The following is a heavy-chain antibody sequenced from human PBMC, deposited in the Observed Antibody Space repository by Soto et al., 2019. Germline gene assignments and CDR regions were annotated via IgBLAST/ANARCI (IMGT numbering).Heavy chain of an antibody. V-gene: IGHV3-23*01. Sequence: PGGSLRLSCAASGFTFSSYAMSWVRQAPGKGLEWVSAISGSGGSTYYADSVKGRFTISRDNSKNTLYLQMNSLRAEDTAVYYCAKSPSYYYDSSGPTGTPFGYWGQGTLVTVSS. CDR3: AKSPSYYYDSSGPTGTPFGY. CDR2: ISGSGGST. CDR1: GFTFSSYA. J-gene: IGHJ4*02. D-gene: IGHD3-22*01.